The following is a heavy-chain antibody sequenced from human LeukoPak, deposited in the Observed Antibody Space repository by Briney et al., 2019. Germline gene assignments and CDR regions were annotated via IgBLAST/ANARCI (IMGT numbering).Heavy chain of an antibody. CDR1: GFTFSNYA. Sequence: GGSLRLSCEASGFTFSNYAMSWVRQAPGKGLEWVSPISGSGGSTYYADSVKGRFTISRDNSKNTLYLQMNSLRAEDTAVYYCAKSYSSGWINDAFDIWGQGTMVTVSS. D-gene: IGHD6-19*01. CDR3: AKSYSSGWINDAFDI. J-gene: IGHJ3*02. V-gene: IGHV3-23*01. CDR2: ISGSGGST.